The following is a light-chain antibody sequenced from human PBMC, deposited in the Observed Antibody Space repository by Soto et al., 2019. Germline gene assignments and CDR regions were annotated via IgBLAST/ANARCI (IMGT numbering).Light chain of an antibody. J-gene: IGLJ1*01. Sequence: QSVLTQPASVSGSPGQSITISCTGTSSDVGGYNYVSWYQQHPGKAPKLMIYDVSNRPSGVSNRFPGSKSGNTASLTISGLQAEDEAYYYCSSYTSSSTRLYVFGTGTNVTVL. CDR2: DVS. CDR1: SSDVGGYNY. CDR3: SSYTSSSTRLYV. V-gene: IGLV2-14*01.